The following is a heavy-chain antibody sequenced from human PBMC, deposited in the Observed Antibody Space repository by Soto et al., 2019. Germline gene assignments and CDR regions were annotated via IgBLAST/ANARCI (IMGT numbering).Heavy chain of an antibody. V-gene: IGHV1-18*01. Sequence: QVQLVQSGAEVKKPGASVKVSCKASGYTFTNYGITWVRQAPGQGLEWMGWISAYNGNTKHAQRLQGRVTMTTDTSTSTAYMELRSLRSDDTAVYYCARVNAGDSMHSSGYYYWGQGTLVTVSS. CDR1: GYTFTNYG. CDR3: ARVNAGDSMHSSGYYY. D-gene: IGHD3-22*01. J-gene: IGHJ4*02. CDR2: ISAYNGNT.